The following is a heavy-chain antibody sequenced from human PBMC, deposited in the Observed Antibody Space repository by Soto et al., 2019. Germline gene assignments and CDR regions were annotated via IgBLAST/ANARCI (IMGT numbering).Heavy chain of an antibody. CDR1: SGSIRSSNW. Sequence: QVQLQESGPGLVKPSGTLSITCAVSSGSIRSSNWWSWFRQPPGKGLEWIGEIYHSGSTNYNPSLKSRVTIPAPKSQPHFSRNLSSVTAADTAVYYCARVTPTTGYYRDVWGKGTTVTFSS. J-gene: IGHJ6*03. CDR2: IYHSGST. D-gene: IGHD1-1*01. V-gene: IGHV4-4*02. CDR3: ARVTPTTGYYRDV.